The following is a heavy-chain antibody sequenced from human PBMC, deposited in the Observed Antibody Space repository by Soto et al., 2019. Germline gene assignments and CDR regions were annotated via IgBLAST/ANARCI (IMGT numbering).Heavy chain of an antibody. CDR1: GGSISRYY. V-gene: IGHV4-59*01. Sequence: QVRLQESGPGLVKPSETLSLTCTVSGGSISRYYWSWIRQPPGKGLERIGYLYNSGSTIYNPSLKSRVTKAVDLSQNQFSQNLNYVTAADTAVYYCARDLWGYCGTDCYPLDVWGQGTTVTVSS. D-gene: IGHD2-21*02. J-gene: IGHJ6*02. CDR2: LYNSGST. CDR3: ARDLWGYCGTDCYPLDV.